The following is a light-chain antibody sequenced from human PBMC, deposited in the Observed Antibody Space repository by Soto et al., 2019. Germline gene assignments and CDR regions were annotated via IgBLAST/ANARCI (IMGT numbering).Light chain of an antibody. J-gene: IGLJ2*01. CDR1: TGTVTSDHW. CDR2: DLS. V-gene: IGLV7-46*01. CDR3: FLSYSDAVI. Sequence: QAVVTQEPSLTVSPGGTVTLTCGSSTGTVTSDHWPYWLQQKPGQAPRTLIYDLSDKPSWTPARFSGSLLGGKAALTLSGAQPEDEDEYYCFLSYSDAVIFGGGTKLTVL.